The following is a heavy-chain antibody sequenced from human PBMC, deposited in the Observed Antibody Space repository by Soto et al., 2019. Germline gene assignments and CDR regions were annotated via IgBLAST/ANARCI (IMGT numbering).Heavy chain of an antibody. CDR3: ARDAPLGVVSYYSMDV. CDR1: GGSISSGGYY. J-gene: IGHJ6*02. CDR2: IYYSGST. D-gene: IGHD2-15*01. V-gene: IGHV4-31*03. Sequence: QVQLQESGPGLVKPSQTLSLTCTVSGGSISSGGYYWSWIRQHPGKGLEWIGYIYYSGSTYYNPSLKTRVTISVETSKNQFSLKLSSVTAADTAVYYCARDAPLGVVSYYSMDVWGQGTTVTVSS.